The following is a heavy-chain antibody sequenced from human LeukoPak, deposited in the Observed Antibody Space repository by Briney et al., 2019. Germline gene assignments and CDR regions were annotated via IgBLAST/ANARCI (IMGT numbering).Heavy chain of an antibody. CDR3: AGTGRGVSFDP. J-gene: IGHJ5*02. D-gene: IGHD1-1*01. V-gene: IGHV4-34*01. Sequence: PSETLSLTCAVYGGSFSGYYWSWIRQPPGKGLEWIGEINHSGSTNYNPSLKSRVTISVDTSKNQFSLKLSSVTAADTAVYYCAGTGRGVSFDPWGQGTLVTVSS. CDR1: GGSFSGYY. CDR2: INHSGST.